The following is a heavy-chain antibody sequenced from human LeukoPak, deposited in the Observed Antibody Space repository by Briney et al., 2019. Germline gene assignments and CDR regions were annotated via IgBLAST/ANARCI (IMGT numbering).Heavy chain of an antibody. CDR3: ARGYDFWSGLVGGWFDP. D-gene: IGHD3-3*01. Sequence: SETLSLTCAVSGASISSDGYSWSWIRQPPGKGLECIGYIYSSGSTYYNPSLKSRVTISIDTSNNQFSLKLSSVTAADTAVYYCARGYDFWSGLVGGWFDPWGQGTLVTVSS. CDR2: IYSSGST. J-gene: IGHJ5*02. CDR1: GASISSDGYS. V-gene: IGHV4-30-4*07.